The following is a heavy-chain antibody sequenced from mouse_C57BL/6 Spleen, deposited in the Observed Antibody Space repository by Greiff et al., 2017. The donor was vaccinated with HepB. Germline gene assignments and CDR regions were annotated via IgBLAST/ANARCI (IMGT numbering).Heavy chain of an antibody. CDR3: ARQFYSNPRWYFDV. D-gene: IGHD2-5*01. CDR1: EYEFPSHD. J-gene: IGHJ1*03. CDR2: INSDGGST. Sequence: DVMLVESGGGLVQPGESLKLSCESNEYEFPSHDMSWVRKTPEKRLELVAAINSDGGSTYYPDTMERRFIISRDNTKKTLYLQMSSLRSEDTALYYCARQFYSNPRWYFDVWGTGTTVTVSS. V-gene: IGHV5-2*01.